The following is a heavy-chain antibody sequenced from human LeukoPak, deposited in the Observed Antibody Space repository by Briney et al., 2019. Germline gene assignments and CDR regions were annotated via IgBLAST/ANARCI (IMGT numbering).Heavy chain of an antibody. CDR2: IYHVRSS. V-gene: IGHV3-53*01. Sequence: GGSLRLSCVASGFTGNNNFLSWVRQSPGEVMEGVSFIYHVRSSYYAVSVKGRFTISRDNTKNNVFLQMNSLRAEDTAMYFCARVFLPWYFDLWGRGTLVIVSS. CDR3: ARVFLPWYFDL. CDR1: GFTGNNNF. J-gene: IGHJ2*01.